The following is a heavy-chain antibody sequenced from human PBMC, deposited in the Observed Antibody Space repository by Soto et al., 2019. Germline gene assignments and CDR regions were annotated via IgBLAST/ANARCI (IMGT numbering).Heavy chain of an antibody. D-gene: IGHD6-19*01. J-gene: IGHJ4*02. CDR2: ISGYNGDT. CDR1: GYKFTSYG. CDR3: ARDQWMVPRGGYD. V-gene: IGHV1-18*01. Sequence: QIHLVQSGPEVKKPGASVKVSCKASGYKFTSYGITWVRQAPGQGLEWMGWISGYNGDTKFGQKVQGRVTLTTDTSTSTADMELRSLRSDDTAVYYCARDQWMVPRGGYDWGQGTLVTVSS.